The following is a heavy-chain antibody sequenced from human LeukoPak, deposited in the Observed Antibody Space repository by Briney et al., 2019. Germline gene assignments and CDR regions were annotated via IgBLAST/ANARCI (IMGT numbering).Heavy chain of an antibody. CDR2: ISGSGGST. CDR3: ATYRQVLLPFES. J-gene: IGHJ4*02. D-gene: IGHD2-8*02. V-gene: IGHV3-23*01. CDR1: GFTFSTYG. Sequence: GGSLRLSCVASGFTFSTYGMSWVRQAPGKGLEWVSAISGSGGSTYYADSVKGRFTISRDNSKSTLSLQMNSLRAEDTAIYYCATYRQVLLPFESWGQGTLVTVSS.